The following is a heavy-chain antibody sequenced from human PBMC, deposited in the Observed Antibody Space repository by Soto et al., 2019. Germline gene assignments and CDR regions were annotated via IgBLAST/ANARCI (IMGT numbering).Heavy chain of an antibody. CDR1: GFTFSSYG. CDR2: ISYDGSEK. Sequence: QVQLVESGGGVVQPGRSLRLSCAASGFTFSSYGMHWVRQAPGKGLEWVAVISYDGSEKYYAVSVKGRFTISRDNSKNTLYLQMNSLRAEYTPVYYCAKGAVTTSLYYFDYWGQGTLVPVSS. V-gene: IGHV3-30*18. J-gene: IGHJ4*02. CDR3: AKGAVTTSLYYFDY. D-gene: IGHD4-17*01.